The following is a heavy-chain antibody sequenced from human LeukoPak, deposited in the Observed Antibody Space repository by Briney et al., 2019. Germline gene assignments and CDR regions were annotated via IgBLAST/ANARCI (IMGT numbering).Heavy chain of an antibody. V-gene: IGHV3-7*01. CDR1: GFTFSGYW. CDR3: ATSDDSSGSD. J-gene: IGHJ4*02. CDR2: INLDGSVI. D-gene: IGHD3-22*01. Sequence: PGGSLRLSCAASGFTFSGYWMSWVRQAPGKGQEWVANINLDGSVIHYVDSAKGRFTISRDNAKNSLYLQMNYLRAEDTALYYCATSDDSSGSDWGQGTLVTVSS.